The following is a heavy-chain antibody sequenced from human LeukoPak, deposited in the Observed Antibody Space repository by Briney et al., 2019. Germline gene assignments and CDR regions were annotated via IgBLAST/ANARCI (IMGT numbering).Heavy chain of an antibody. CDR2: VSTSNGAT. J-gene: IGHJ4*02. Sequence: EASVKVSCKTSGYNFNRYTITSVRQAPGQGLEWMGWVSTSNGATNYAEKFQGRVTMTTEAVTKTAYMELRRLTSGDTAMYFCARVSDTSMVTLGFDSWGQGTLVTVS. V-gene: IGHV1-18*01. CDR1: GYNFNRYT. CDR3: ARVSDTSMVTLGFDS. D-gene: IGHD5-18*01.